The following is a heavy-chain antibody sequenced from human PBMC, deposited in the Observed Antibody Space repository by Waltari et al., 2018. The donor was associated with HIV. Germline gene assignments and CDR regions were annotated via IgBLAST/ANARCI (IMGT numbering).Heavy chain of an antibody. D-gene: IGHD3-3*01. J-gene: IGHJ4*02. V-gene: IGHV1-8*01. CDR3: ARSRPGAVFGDN. CDR2: MSPNSGKT. Sequence: QVQLVRSGAEVKLPGASLKVSCRTSGYDFTTFDINWVRQASGQGLAWMGWMSPNSGKTGYARKFQGRVIMTSDSSIDTAYLELSSLTSHDTAVYYCARSRPGAVFGDNWGQGTLVTVSS. CDR1: GYDFTTFD.